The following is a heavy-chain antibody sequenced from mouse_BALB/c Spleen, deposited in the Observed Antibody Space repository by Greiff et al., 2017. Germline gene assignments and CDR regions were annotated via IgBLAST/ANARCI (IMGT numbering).Heavy chain of an antibody. D-gene: IGHD2-14*01. Sequence: EVQRVESGGDLVKPGGSLKLSCAASGFTFSSYGMSWVRQTPDKRLEWVATISSGGSYTYYPDSVKGRFTISRDNAKNTLYLQMSSLKSEDTAMYYCAREEGYRSVPYWGQGTLVTVSA. CDR1: GFTFSSYG. V-gene: IGHV5-6*01. CDR2: ISSGGSYT. CDR3: AREEGYRSVPY. J-gene: IGHJ3*01.